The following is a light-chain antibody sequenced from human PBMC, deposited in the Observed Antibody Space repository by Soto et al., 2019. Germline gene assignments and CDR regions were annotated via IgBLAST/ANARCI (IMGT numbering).Light chain of an antibody. CDR2: DAS. J-gene: IGKJ4*01. CDR1: QSIYEK. CDR3: QQYNRWPLT. V-gene: IGKV3-15*01. Sequence: EIVMTPSPATLSVSPGERVSLSCRASQSIYEKLAWYQQKPGQTPRLLIYDASTRATGISGSFSGSGSGTEFTLTISSLQSEDFAVYYCQQYNRWPLTFGGGTKVDIK.